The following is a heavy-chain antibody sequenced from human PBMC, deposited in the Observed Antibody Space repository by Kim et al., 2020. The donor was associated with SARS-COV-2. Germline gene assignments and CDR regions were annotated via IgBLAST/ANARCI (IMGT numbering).Heavy chain of an antibody. CDR2: INHSGST. CDR3: ARSGSGWFYRAFDI. J-gene: IGHJ3*02. Sequence: SETLSLTCAVYGGSFSGYYWSWIRQPPGKGLEWIGEINHSGSTNYNPSLKSRVTISVDTSKNQFSLKLSSVTAADTAVYYCARSGSGWFYRAFDIWGQGTMVTVSS. V-gene: IGHV4-34*01. CDR1: GGSFSGYY. D-gene: IGHD6-19*01.